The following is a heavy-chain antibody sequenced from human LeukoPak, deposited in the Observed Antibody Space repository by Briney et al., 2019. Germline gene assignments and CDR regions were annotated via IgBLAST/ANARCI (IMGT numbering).Heavy chain of an antibody. CDR1: GGSISSSSYY. CDR2: IYYSGST. Sequence: SETLSLTCTVSGGSISSSSYYWGWIRQPPGKGLEWIGSIYYSGSTYYNPSLKSRVTISVDTSKNQFSLKLSSVTAADTAVYYCAKHETTVPYFDYWGQGTLVTVSS. CDR3: AKHETTVPYFDY. J-gene: IGHJ4*02. V-gene: IGHV4-39*01. D-gene: IGHD4-17*01.